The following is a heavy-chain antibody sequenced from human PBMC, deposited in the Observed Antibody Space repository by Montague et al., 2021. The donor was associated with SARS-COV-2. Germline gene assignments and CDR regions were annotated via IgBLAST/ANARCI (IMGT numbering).Heavy chain of an antibody. CDR3: ARGYDYGWGRFRSFHCFGP. D-gene: IGHD3-16*02. Sequence: NYNPSLKSRVNISVDTSKNQFSLKLSSVTAADTAVYYCARGYDYGWGRFRSFHCFGPCCPGTPPPVSS. V-gene: IGHV4-34*01. J-gene: IGHJ5*02.